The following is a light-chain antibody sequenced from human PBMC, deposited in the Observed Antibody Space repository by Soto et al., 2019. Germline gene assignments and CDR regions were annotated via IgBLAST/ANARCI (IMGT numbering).Light chain of an antibody. CDR1: QSVSSSY. CDR3: QHYGTSPRMYT. V-gene: IGKV3-20*01. CDR2: GAS. Sequence: EVVLTQSPCTLSLSPGERATLSCRASQSVSSSYLAWYQQKPGQAPSLLIYGASSRATGIADRFSGSGSGTDFTLTISRLEPEDFVVYYCQHYGTSPRMYTFGQGTRLEIK. J-gene: IGKJ2*01.